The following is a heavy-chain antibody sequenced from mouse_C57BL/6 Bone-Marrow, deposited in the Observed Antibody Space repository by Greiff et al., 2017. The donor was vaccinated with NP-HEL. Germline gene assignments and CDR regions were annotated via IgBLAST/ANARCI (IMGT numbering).Heavy chain of an antibody. V-gene: IGHV5-17*01. J-gene: IGHJ3*01. CDR2: ISSGSSTI. CDR3: ARGRARAWFAY. CDR1: GFTFSDYG. D-gene: IGHD3-3*01. Sequence: EVHLVESGGGLVKPGGSLKLSCAASGFTFSDYGMHWVRQAPEKGLEWVAYISSGSSTIYYADTVKGRFTISRDNAKNTLFLQMTSLRSEDTAMYYCARGRARAWFAYWGQGTLVTVSA.